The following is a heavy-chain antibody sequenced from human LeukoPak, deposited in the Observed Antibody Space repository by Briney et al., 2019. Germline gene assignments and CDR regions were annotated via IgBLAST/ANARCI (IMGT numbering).Heavy chain of an antibody. CDR2: ISSSSSYI. CDR1: GFTFSSYS. V-gene: IGHV3-21*01. J-gene: IGHJ4*02. D-gene: IGHD2-15*01. CDR3: ARGLGAAANLDY. Sequence: GGSLRLSCAASGFTFSSYSMNWVRQAPGKGLEWVSSISSSSSYIYYADSVKGRFTISRDNAENSLYLQMNSLRAEDTAVYYCARGLGAAANLDYWGQGTLVTVSS.